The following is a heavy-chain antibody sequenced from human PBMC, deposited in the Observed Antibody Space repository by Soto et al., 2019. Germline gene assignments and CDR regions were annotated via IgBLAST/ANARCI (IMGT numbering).Heavy chain of an antibody. CDR3: AKATRGPLSSRSSDANHFDS. CDR2: ISGAGDRT. CDR1: GFSFRSYA. J-gene: IGHJ4*02. D-gene: IGHD6-13*01. V-gene: IGHV3-23*01. Sequence: EAQLLESGGSLVQPGGSLRLSCAASGFSFRSYAMNWVRQAPGKGLEWVSIISGAGDRTYYADSVKGRFTISRDNSKNTLYLQMNRLRAEDTAVYHCAKATRGPLSSRSSDANHFDSWGQGTLVTVSS.